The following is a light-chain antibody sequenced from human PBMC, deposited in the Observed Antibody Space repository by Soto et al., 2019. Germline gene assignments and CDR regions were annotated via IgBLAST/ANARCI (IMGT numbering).Light chain of an antibody. CDR3: SSYTSSSTFVV. V-gene: IGLV2-14*01. J-gene: IGLJ2*01. Sequence: QSALTQPASVSGSPGQSITISCTGTSSDVGGYNYVSWYRQHPGKAPKLMIYEVSNRPSGVSNRFSGSESGNTASLTISGLQAEDEADYYCSSYTSSSTFVVFGGGTKLTVL. CDR1: SSDVGGYNY. CDR2: EVS.